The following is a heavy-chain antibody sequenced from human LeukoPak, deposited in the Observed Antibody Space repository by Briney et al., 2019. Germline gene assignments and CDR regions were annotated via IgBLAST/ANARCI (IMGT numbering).Heavy chain of an antibody. CDR3: ARSGTRRSYGSGSPPSY. Sequence: PSETLSLTCAVYGGSFSGYYWSWIRQPPGKGLEWIGEINPSGSTNYNPSLKSRVTISVDTSKNQFSLKLSSVTAADTAVYYCARSGTRRSYGSGSPPSYWGQGTLVTVSS. CDR2: INPSGST. D-gene: IGHD3-10*01. CDR1: GGSFSGYY. J-gene: IGHJ4*02. V-gene: IGHV4-34*01.